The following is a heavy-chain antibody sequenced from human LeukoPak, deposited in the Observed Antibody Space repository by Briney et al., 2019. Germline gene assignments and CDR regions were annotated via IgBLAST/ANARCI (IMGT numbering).Heavy chain of an antibody. CDR2: IYYSGST. V-gene: IGHV4-59*01. J-gene: IGHJ4*02. D-gene: IGHD4/OR15-4a*01. Sequence: PSETLSLTCSVSGGSINSYYWNWIRQPPGKGLEWIGYIYYSGSTDYNPSLKSRVTISVDTSKNQFSLKLSSVTAADTAMYYCARNADYCLDYWGQGTLVTVSS. CDR3: ARNADYCLDY. CDR1: GGSINSYY.